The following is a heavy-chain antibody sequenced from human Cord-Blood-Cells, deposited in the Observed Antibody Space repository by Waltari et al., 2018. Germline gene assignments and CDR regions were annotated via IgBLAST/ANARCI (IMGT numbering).Heavy chain of an antibody. D-gene: IGHD3-3*01. CDR3: AKETIFGVVLDY. Sequence: QVQLVESGGGVVQPGGSLRLSCAASGFTFSSYGMHWVRQAPGTGLEGVEFIRDDGSNKYYADSVKCRFTISGDNSKNTLYLQMNSLRAEDTAVYYCAKETIFGVVLDYWGQGTLVTVSS. CDR1: GFTFSSYG. J-gene: IGHJ4*02. V-gene: IGHV3-30*02. CDR2: IRDDGSNK.